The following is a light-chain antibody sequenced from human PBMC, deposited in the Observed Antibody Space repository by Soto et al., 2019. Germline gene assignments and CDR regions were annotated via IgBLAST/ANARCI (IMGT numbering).Light chain of an antibody. V-gene: IGLV1-51*02. CDR1: SSNIGNNY. J-gene: IGLJ1*01. CDR3: TSYINSLTLV. Sequence: QSALTQPPSVSAAPGQKVTISCSGSSSNIGNNYVSWYQQLPGTAPKLLIYENNKRPSGIPDRFSGSKSGTSATLGITGLQTGDEADYYCTSYINSLTLVFGTGTKVTVL. CDR2: ENN.